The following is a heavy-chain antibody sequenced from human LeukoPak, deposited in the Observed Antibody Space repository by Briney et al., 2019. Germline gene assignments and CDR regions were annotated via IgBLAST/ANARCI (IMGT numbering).Heavy chain of an antibody. D-gene: IGHD3-9*01. Sequence: SGGSLRLSCAASGFTFSSYAMHWVRQAPGKGLEWVAVISSDGNNKYHADSVRGRFAISRDNSKNTLYLQMNSLRGEDTALYYCARGGRGVGYDLLTGPDDWGQGTLVSVSS. CDR3: ARGGRGVGYDLLTGPDD. CDR2: ISSDGNNK. V-gene: IGHV3-30*09. CDR1: GFTFSSYA. J-gene: IGHJ4*02.